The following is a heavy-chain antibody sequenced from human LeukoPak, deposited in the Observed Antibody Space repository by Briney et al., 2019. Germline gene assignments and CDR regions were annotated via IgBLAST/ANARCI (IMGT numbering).Heavy chain of an antibody. Sequence: PSETLSLTCVVSSYSIRSDYYWGWIRQPPGRGLEWIGYIYYSGSTNYNPSLKSRVTISVDTSKNQFSLKLSSVTAADTAVYYCARGIDGSGSYYYYYYYMDVWGKGTTVTVSS. D-gene: IGHD3-10*01. V-gene: IGHV4-59*01. J-gene: IGHJ6*03. CDR3: ARGIDGSGSYYYYYYYMDV. CDR1: SYSIRSDYY. CDR2: IYYSGST.